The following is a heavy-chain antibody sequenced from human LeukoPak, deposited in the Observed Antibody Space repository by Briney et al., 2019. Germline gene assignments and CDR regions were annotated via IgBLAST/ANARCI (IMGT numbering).Heavy chain of an antibody. CDR1: GFTFSSHG. CDR3: AKDDAWGRFYH. CDR2: SSSIGGRT. D-gene: IGHD3-16*01. J-gene: IGHJ1*01. Sequence: GGSLRLSCAASGFTFSSHGMNWVRQAPGKGLEWVSGSSSIGGRTYYADSVKGRFTVTRDDSRNTLHLQMNSLRVEDTGVYYCAKDDAWGRFYHWGQGTLVTVSS. V-gene: IGHV3-23*01.